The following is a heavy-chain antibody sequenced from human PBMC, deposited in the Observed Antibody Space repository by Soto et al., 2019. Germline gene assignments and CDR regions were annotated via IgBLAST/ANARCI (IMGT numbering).Heavy chain of an antibody. CDR2: IYYDGRT. CDR3: ARSDLVLVIKSYGVVSEAPDI. D-gene: IGHD3-3*01. J-gene: IGHJ3*02. CDR1: GDAISSVEYY. V-gene: IGHV4-30-4*01. Sequence: LSLTCTVSGDAISSVEYYWSWIRQSPGRGLEWVGYIYYDGRTSYNPSLRSRAFISIDTSKNHFSLRLNDVTAADTAVYYCARSDLVLVIKSYGVVSEAPDIWGQGTKVTVSS.